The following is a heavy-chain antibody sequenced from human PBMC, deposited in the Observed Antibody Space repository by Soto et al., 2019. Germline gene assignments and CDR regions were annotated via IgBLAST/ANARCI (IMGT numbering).Heavy chain of an antibody. D-gene: IGHD5-12*01. V-gene: IGHV4-34*01. CDR2: INHSGST. CDR1: GGSFSGYY. Sequence: SETLSLTCAVYGGSFSGYYWSWIRQPPGKGLEWIGEINHSGSTNYNPSLKSRVTISVDTSKNQFSLKLSSVTAADTAVYYCATVPSCGFDLKRNWFAPWGQGSLVTVSS. J-gene: IGHJ5*02. CDR3: ATVPSCGFDLKRNWFAP.